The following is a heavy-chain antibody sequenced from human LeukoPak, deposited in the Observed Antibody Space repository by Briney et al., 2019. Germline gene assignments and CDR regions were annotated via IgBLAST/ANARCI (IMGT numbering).Heavy chain of an antibody. Sequence: PGGSLRLSCAASGFTFSSYSMNWVRQAPGKGLEWVSYISSNSSTIYYADSVKGRFTISRDNAKNSLYLQMNSLRAEDTAVYYCARVFRAAGGISGSYSQDFDYWGQGTLVTVSS. CDR2: ISSNSSTI. J-gene: IGHJ4*02. CDR3: ARVFRAAGGISGSYSQDFDY. CDR1: GFTFSSYS. D-gene: IGHD1-26*01. V-gene: IGHV3-48*01.